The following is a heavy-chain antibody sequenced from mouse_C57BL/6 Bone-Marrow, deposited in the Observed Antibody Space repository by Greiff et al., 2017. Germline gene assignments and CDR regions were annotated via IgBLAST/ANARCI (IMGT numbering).Heavy chain of an antibody. CDR3: ARGGLRRYFDY. J-gene: IGHJ2*01. V-gene: IGHV5-4*03. Sequence: EVKLMQSGGGLVKPGGSLKLSCAASGFTFSSYAMSWVRQTPEKRLEWVATISAGGSYTYYPDNVKGRFTISRDNAKSNLYLQISPLKSEDTAMYYCARGGLRRYFDYWGQGTTLTVSS. CDR1: GFTFSSYA. D-gene: IGHD2-2*01. CDR2: ISAGGSYT.